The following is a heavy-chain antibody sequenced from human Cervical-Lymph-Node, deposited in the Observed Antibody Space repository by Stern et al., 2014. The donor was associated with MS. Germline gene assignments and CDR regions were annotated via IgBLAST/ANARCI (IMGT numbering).Heavy chain of an antibody. J-gene: IGHJ1*01. CDR2: FVPIFGTA. CDR1: GGTFGSSA. CDR3: ANVGRSGTYFRDPLGY. V-gene: IGHV1-69*01. D-gene: IGHD3-10*01. Sequence: QVQLVQSGAEVKKPGSSVTVSCKASGGTFGSSAVSWVRQAPGQGLEWVGGFVPIFGTAKYAQKFQGRVTLTADESTSTVYMTLGGLRSEDTAVYYCANVGRSGTYFRDPLGYWGQGTLVTVSS.